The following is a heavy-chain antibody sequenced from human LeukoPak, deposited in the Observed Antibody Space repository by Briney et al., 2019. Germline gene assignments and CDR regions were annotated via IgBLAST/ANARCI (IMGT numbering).Heavy chain of an antibody. J-gene: IGHJ3*02. V-gene: IGHV1-69*01. CDR3: ARGSPGPPGYCSSTSCYDAFDI. Sequence: ASVKVSCKASGGTFSSYAISWVRQAPGQGLEWMGGIIPIFGTANYAQKFQGRVTITADESTSTAYMELSRLRSEDTAVYYCARGSPGPPGYCSSTSCYDAFDIWGQGTMVTVSS. D-gene: IGHD2-2*01. CDR1: GGTFSSYA. CDR2: IIPIFGTA.